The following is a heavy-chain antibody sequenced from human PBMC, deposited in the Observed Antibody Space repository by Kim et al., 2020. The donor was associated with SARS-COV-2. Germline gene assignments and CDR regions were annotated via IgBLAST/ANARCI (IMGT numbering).Heavy chain of an antibody. CDR1: GFPFSNVW. CDR2: IKSKTDGEAT. J-gene: IGHJ4*02. D-gene: IGHD6-13*01. V-gene: IGHV3-15*01. Sequence: GGSVRLSCAASGFPFSNVWMSWVRQAPGGGLEWVGRIKSKTDGEATDYAAPVKGRFTMSRDDSKNTLHLQMNSLETEDTGVYYCTTLISAAGRGYWGQGTLVTVSS. CDR3: TTLISAAGRGY.